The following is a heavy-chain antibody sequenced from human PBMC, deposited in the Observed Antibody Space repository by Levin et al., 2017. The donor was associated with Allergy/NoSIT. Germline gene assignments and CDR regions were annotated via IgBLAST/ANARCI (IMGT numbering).Heavy chain of an antibody. V-gene: IGHV3-30*04. CDR3: ARDPHNWNYFDY. CDR1: GFTFSSYA. Sequence: LSLTCAASGFTFSSYAMHWVRQAPGKGLEWVAVISYDGSNKYYADSVKGRFTISRDNSKNTLYLQMNSLRAEDTAVYYCARDPHNWNYFDYWGQGTLVTVSS. J-gene: IGHJ4*02. CDR2: ISYDGSNK. D-gene: IGHD1-20*01.